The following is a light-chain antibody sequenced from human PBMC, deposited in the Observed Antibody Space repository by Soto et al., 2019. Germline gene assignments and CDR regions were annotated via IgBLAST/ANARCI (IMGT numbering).Light chain of an antibody. V-gene: IGLV2-8*01. CDR1: SSDLGDYDY. CDR3: SSYAGNNNLI. Sequence: QSALTQPPSASGSPGQSVTISRTGTSSDLGDYDYVSWYQQHPGKAPKLMIYEVNQRPSGVPDRFSGSKSGNTASLTVTGLQAEDEADYYCSSYAGNNNLIFGGGTKLTVL. CDR2: EVN. J-gene: IGLJ2*01.